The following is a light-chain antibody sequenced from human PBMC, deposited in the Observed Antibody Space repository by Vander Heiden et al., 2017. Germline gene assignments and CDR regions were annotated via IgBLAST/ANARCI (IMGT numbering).Light chain of an antibody. Sequence: SYELTQPSSVSVSPGQTARITCSGDVLAKKYARWFQQKPGQAPVLVIYKDSERPSGIPERFSGSSSGTTDTLTISGAQVEDEADYYCYSAADNNVGFGGGTKLTVL. CDR2: KDS. V-gene: IGLV3-27*01. CDR1: VLAKKY. CDR3: YSAADNNVG. J-gene: IGLJ2*01.